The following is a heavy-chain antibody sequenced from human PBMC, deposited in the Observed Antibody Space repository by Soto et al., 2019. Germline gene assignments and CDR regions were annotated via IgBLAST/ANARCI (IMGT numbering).Heavy chain of an antibody. D-gene: IGHD6-19*01. J-gene: IGHJ4*02. Sequence: EVQLVESGGGLVQPGGSLRLSCAASGFTFSGYSMFWVRQAPGKGLEYVSAINTNGVNTFYAKSVKGRFTISRDNFENTMYLQMCSLRAEDMAVYYCARGRVEDSSGWATYFDYGGQGTLVTVSS. CDR3: ARGRVEDSSGWATYFDY. V-gene: IGHV3-64*01. CDR1: GFTFSGYS. CDR2: INTNGVNT.